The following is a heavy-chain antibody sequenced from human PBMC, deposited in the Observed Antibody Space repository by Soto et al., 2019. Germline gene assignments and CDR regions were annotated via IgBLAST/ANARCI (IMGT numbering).Heavy chain of an antibody. D-gene: IGHD2-8*02. CDR3: AKRGGSGPGYYGMDV. CDR1: GFTFSSYG. V-gene: IGHV3-30*18. Sequence: QVQLVESGGGVVQPGRSLRLSCAASGFTFSSYGMHWVRQAPGKGLEWVAVISYDGSNKYYADSVKGRFTISRDNSKNTLYLQMNSLRAEDTAVYYCAKRGGSGPGYYGMDVWGQGTTLTVSS. J-gene: IGHJ6*02. CDR2: ISYDGSNK.